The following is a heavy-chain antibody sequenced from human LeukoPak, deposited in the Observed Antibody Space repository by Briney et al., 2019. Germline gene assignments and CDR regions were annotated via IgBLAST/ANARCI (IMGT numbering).Heavy chain of an antibody. V-gene: IGHV1-69*01. J-gene: IGHJ4*02. Sequence: ASVKVSCKASEGTFSSYAISWVRQAPGQGLEWMGGIIPIFGTANYAQKFQGRVTITADESTSTAYMELSSLRSEDTAVYYCARGGRKGDYSAFDHWGQGTLVTVSS. CDR1: EGTFSSYA. CDR3: ARGGRKGDYSAFDH. CDR2: IIPIFGTA. D-gene: IGHD4-17*01.